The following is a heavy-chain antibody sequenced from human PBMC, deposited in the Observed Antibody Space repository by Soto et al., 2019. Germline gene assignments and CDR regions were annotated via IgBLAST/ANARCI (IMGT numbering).Heavy chain of an antibody. Sequence: ASVKVSCKASGGTFSSYAISWVRQAPGQGLEWMGGIIPIFGTANYAQKFQGRVTITADESTSTAYMELSSLRSEDTAVYYCASGYYDSSGYSTWGQGTLVNVSS. CDR3: ASGYYDSSGYST. J-gene: IGHJ4*02. D-gene: IGHD3-22*01. CDR1: GGTFSSYA. V-gene: IGHV1-69*13. CDR2: IIPIFGTA.